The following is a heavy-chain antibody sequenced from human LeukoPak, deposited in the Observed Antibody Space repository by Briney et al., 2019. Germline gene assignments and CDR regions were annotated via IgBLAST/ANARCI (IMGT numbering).Heavy chain of an antibody. Sequence: SVKVSCKASGGTFSSYAISWLRQAPGQGLEWMGGIIPIFGTANYAQKFQGRVTITADESTSTAYMELSSLRSEDTAVYYCARVVGYCTNGVCRQRYFDLWGRGTLVTVSS. J-gene: IGHJ2*01. CDR2: IIPIFGTA. CDR1: GGTFSSYA. V-gene: IGHV1-69*01. CDR3: ARVVGYCTNGVCRQRYFDL. D-gene: IGHD2-8*01.